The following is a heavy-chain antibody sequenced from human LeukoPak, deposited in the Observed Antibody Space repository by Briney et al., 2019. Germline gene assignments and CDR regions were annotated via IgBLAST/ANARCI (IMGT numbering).Heavy chain of an antibody. V-gene: IGHV4-30-4*08. CDR3: AREAAVAKRGDYFDS. CDR2: IYYSGST. CDR1: GGSISSGDYY. D-gene: IGHD6-19*01. Sequence: SQTLSLTCTVSGGSISSGDYYWSWIRQPPGKGLEWIGYIYYSGSTYYNPSLKSRVTISVNTSKNQFSLKLSSVTAADTAVYYCAREAAVAKRGDYFDSWGQGTLVTVSS. J-gene: IGHJ4*02.